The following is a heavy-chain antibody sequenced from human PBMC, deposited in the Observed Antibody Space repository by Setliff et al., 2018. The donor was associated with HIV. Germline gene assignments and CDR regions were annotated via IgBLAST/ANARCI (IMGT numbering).Heavy chain of an antibody. V-gene: IGHV3-49*04. CDR2: ISGSGGTT. J-gene: IGHJ3*02. Sequence: GSLRLSCAASGFTFSSYAMSWVRQAPGKGLEWVSAISGSGGTTEYAASVKDRFTVSRDDSKSIAYLQINSLKTEDTAVYYCTRDKGYAFDIWGQGTMVTVS. D-gene: IGHD5-18*01. CDR3: TRDKGYAFDI. CDR1: GFTFSSYA.